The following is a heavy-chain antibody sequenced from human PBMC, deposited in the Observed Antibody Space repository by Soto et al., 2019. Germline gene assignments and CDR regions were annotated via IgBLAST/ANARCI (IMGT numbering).Heavy chain of an antibody. CDR2: IATTGETT. Sequence: EVQLLESGGGLVQPGGSLRLSCAASGFTFNTYDRSWVRQAPGPGPEWVSSIATTGETTFYADSVRGRFTISRDNSKNTLFLQINTLRADDTAIYYCVRHGGGWGHGTLVSVSS. CDR1: GFTFNTYD. CDR3: VRHGGG. J-gene: IGHJ4*01. D-gene: IGHD2-15*01. V-gene: IGHV3-23*01.